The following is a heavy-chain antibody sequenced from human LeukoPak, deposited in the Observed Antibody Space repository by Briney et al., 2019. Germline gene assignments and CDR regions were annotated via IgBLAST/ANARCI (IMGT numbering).Heavy chain of an antibody. CDR1: GYTFTGYY. Sequence: ASVKVSCKASGYTFTGYYMHWVRQAPGQGLEWMGWINPNSGGTNCAQKFQGRVTMTRDTSISTAYMELSRLRSDDTAVYYCARRTPEGTFDYWGQGTLVTVSS. CDR3: ARRTPEGTFDY. J-gene: IGHJ4*02. CDR2: INPNSGGT. V-gene: IGHV1-2*02. D-gene: IGHD1-14*01.